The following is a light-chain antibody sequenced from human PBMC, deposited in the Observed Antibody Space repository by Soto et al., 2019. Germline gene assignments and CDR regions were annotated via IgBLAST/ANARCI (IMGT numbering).Light chain of an antibody. Sequence: EIVLTQSPGTLSLSPGERATLSCRASQSASNNYLAWYQQKPGQAPRLLIYGASSRATGIPDRFSGSGSGTDFTLTISRLEPEDFALYYCQQYGSSPKYTFGQGTKVDIK. CDR1: QSASNNY. CDR3: QQYGSSPKYT. V-gene: IGKV3-20*01. CDR2: GAS. J-gene: IGKJ2*01.